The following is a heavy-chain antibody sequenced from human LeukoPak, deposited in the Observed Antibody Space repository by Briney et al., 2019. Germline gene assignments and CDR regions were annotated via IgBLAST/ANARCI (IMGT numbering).Heavy chain of an antibody. V-gene: IGHV3-30*18. J-gene: IGHJ3*02. D-gene: IGHD1-1*01. CDR3: AKGTNPAI. CDR1: GFTFSSYG. CDR2: ISYDGSNK. Sequence: GRSLRLSCAASGFTFSSYGTHWVRQAPGKGLEWVAVISYDGSNKYYADSVKGRITISRDNSKNTLYLQMNSLRAEDTAVYYCAKGTNPAIWGQGTMVTVSS.